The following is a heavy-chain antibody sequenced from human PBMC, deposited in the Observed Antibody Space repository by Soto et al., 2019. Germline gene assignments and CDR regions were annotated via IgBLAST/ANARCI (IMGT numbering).Heavy chain of an antibody. Sequence: GGSLRLSCAASGFTFSSYAMHWVRQAPGKGLEYVSAISSNGGSTYYANSVKGRFTISRDNSKNTLYLQMGSLRAEDMAVYYCARAGGGYSGYDSTHFDYWGQGTLVTVSS. CDR1: GFTFSSYA. D-gene: IGHD5-12*01. CDR2: ISSNGGST. CDR3: ARAGGGYSGYDSTHFDY. V-gene: IGHV3-64*01. J-gene: IGHJ4*02.